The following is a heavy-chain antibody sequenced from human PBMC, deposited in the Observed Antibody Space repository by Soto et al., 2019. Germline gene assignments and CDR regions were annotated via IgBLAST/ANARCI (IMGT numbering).Heavy chain of an antibody. CDR3: TSGLRQLSLWGDDY. D-gene: IGHD3-16*02. J-gene: IGHJ4*02. CDR2: IRSKANNYAT. CDR1: GFTFSDST. V-gene: IGHV3-73*01. Sequence: EVQLVESGGGLVQPGGSLKVSCAASGFTFSDSTIHWVRQASGKGLEWVGRIRSKANNYATAYAASVKGRFTISRDDSKNTAYLQMNSLKIEAKEVNYCTSGLRQLSLWGDDYWGQGTLVTVSS.